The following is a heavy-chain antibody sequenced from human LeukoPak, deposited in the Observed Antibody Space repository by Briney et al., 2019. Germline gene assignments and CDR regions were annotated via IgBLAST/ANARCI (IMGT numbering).Heavy chain of an antibody. CDR2: IKSKTDGGTT. CDR3: TTDRRITIFGVVTGGIDY. J-gene: IGHJ4*02. D-gene: IGHD3-3*01. Sequence: GGSLRLSCAASGFTFSSYWMSWVRQAPGKGLEWVGRIKSKTDGGTTDYAAPVKGRFTISRDDSKNTLYLQMNSLKTEDTAVYYCTTDRRITIFGVVTGGIDYWGQGTLVTVSS. V-gene: IGHV3-15*01. CDR1: GFTFSSYW.